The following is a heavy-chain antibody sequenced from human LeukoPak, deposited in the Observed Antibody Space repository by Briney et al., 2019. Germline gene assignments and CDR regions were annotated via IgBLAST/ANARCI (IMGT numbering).Heavy chain of an antibody. CDR3: VKDNAPGQQLVPEFDY. Sequence: GGPLRLSCSASGFTFSSYAMHWVRQAPGKGLEYVSAISSNGGSTYYADSVKGRFTISRDNSKNTLYLQMSSLRAEDTAVYYCVKDNAPGQQLVPEFDYWGQGTLVTVSS. V-gene: IGHV3-64D*06. D-gene: IGHD6-13*01. J-gene: IGHJ4*02. CDR2: ISSNGGST. CDR1: GFTFSSYA.